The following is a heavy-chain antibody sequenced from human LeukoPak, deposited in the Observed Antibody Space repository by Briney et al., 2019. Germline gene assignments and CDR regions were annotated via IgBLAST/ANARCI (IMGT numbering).Heavy chain of an antibody. Sequence: ASVKVSCKASGYTFTSYAMHWVRQAPGQGLEWMGWINLNSGGTNFAQRFQGRVTMTRDTSISTAYMDLSRLISDGTAVYYCARDAGYCTGGSCWYFDHWGQGTLVTVSS. CDR3: ARDAGYCTGGSCWYFDH. V-gene: IGHV1-2*02. CDR1: GYTFTSYA. D-gene: IGHD2-15*01. J-gene: IGHJ4*02. CDR2: INLNSGGT.